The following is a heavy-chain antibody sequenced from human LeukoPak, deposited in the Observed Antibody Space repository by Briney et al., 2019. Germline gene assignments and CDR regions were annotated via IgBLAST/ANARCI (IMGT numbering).Heavy chain of an antibody. CDR2: INPNSGGT. CDR1: GYTFTGYY. Sequence: ASVKVSCKASGYTFTGYYMHWVRQAPGQGLEWMGWINPNSGGTNYAQKFQGRVTMTRDTSISTAYMELSRLRSDDTAVYYCARGDVYDFWSGYYEYGTFDYWGQGTLVTVSS. CDR3: ARGDVYDFWSGYYEYGTFDY. V-gene: IGHV1-2*02. D-gene: IGHD3-3*01. J-gene: IGHJ4*02.